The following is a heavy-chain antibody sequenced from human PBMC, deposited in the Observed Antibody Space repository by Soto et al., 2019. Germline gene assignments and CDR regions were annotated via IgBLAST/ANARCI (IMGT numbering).Heavy chain of an antibody. J-gene: IGHJ5*02. CDR1: GGSIISGNYY. D-gene: IGHD6-13*01. CDR3: ARVFSDSSSFFDP. CDR2: IYYSGST. V-gene: IGHV4-31*03. Sequence: PSETLSHTCTFSGGSIISGNYYWSWIRKHPGKGLEWIGYIYYSGSTSYNPSLKSRVTISVDTSKNHFSLKLSSVTAADTAVYYCARVFSDSSSFFDPWGQGTLVTVSS.